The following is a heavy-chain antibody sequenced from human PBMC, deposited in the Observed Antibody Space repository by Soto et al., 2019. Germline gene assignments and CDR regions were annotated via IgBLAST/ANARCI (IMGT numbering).Heavy chain of an antibody. CDR3: AKGGRQWLVTSDFNY. D-gene: IGHD6-19*01. V-gene: IGHV3-30*18. CDR1: GFTFSDYA. Sequence: VQLVESGGGVVQPGRSLRLSCAASGFTFSDYAMHWVRQAPGKGLEWVAVVSHDGRNTHYADSVKGRFTISRYSSKNTVSLEMTSLRAEDTAVSYCAKGGRQWLVTSDFNYWGQGALVTVSS. CDR2: VSHDGRNT. J-gene: IGHJ4*02.